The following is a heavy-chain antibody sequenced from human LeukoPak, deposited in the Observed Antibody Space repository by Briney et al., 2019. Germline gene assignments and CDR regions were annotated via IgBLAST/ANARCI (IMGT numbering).Heavy chain of an antibody. CDR2: ISSSSSYT. Sequence: PGGSLRLSCAASGFTFSDYYMSWIRQAPGKGLEWVSYISSSSSYTNYADSVKGRFTISRDNAKNSLYLQMNSLRAEDTAVYYCASGQLGSLYFQHWGQGTLATVSS. J-gene: IGHJ1*01. CDR1: GFTFSDYY. CDR3: ASGQLGSLYFQH. V-gene: IGHV3-11*06. D-gene: IGHD5-18*01.